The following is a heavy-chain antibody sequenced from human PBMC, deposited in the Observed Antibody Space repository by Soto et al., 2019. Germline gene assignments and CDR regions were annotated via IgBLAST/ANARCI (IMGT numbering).Heavy chain of an antibody. D-gene: IGHD3-16*02. CDR3: AKAGDGDYIWGSYRPGVPLSDY. Sequence: EVQLLESGGGLVQPGGSLRLSCAASGFTFSSYAMSWVRQAPGKGLEWVSAISGSGGSTSYADSVKGRFTISRDNSKNTTYLQMNSLRAEDTAVYYCAKAGDGDYIWGSYRPGVPLSDYWGQGTLVTVSS. J-gene: IGHJ4*02. CDR2: ISGSGGST. V-gene: IGHV3-23*01. CDR1: GFTFSSYA.